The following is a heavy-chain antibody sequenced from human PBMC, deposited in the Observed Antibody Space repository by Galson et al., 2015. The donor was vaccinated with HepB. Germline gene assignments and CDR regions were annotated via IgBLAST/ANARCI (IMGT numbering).Heavy chain of an antibody. CDR3: ARCKYDILTGYYDQNWFDP. CDR2: ISSSSSYI. Sequence: SLRLSCAASGFTFSSYSMNWVRQAPGKGLEWVSSISSSSSYIYYADSVKGRFTISRDNAKNSLYLQMNSLRAEDTAVYYCARCKYDILTGYYDQNWFDPWGQGTLVTVSS. V-gene: IGHV3-21*01. D-gene: IGHD3-9*01. J-gene: IGHJ5*02. CDR1: GFTFSSYS.